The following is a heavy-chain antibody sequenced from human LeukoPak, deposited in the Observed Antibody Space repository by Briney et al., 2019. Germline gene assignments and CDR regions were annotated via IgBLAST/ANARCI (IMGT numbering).Heavy chain of an antibody. CDR3: AKDNRGYFDF. CDR1: GFTFSSFG. CDR2: ISYDGNNQ. J-gene: IGHJ4*02. D-gene: IGHD3-16*01. Sequence: GGSLRLSCAASGFTFSSFGMHWVRQAPGKGLDWVAVISYDGNNQYYADSVKGRFTISRDNSKNMLYLQMNSLRPEDTAVYYCAKDNRGYFDFWGQGTLVTVSS. V-gene: IGHV3-30*18.